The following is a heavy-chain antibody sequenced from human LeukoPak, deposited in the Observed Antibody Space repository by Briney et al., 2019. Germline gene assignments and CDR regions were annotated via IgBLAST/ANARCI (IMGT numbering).Heavy chain of an antibody. J-gene: IGHJ4*02. V-gene: IGHV5-51*01. Sequence: GESLKISCQGSGSSFTTYWIGWVRQMPGKGLEWMGIIYPDDSDTRYSPSFQGQVTFSADKSISTAYLQWSSLKASDTAMYYCARRIAVAGTYFDYWGQGTLVTVSS. CDR2: IYPDDSDT. CDR1: GSSFTTYW. CDR3: ARRIAVAGTYFDY. D-gene: IGHD6-19*01.